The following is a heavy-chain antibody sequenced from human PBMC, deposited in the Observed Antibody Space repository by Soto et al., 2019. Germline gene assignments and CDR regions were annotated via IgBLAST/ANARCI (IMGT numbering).Heavy chain of an antibody. Sequence: PSETLSLTCTVSGGSISSGGYYWSWIRQHPGKGLEWIGYIYYSGSTYYNPSLKSRVTISVDTSKNHFSLKLSSVTAADTAVYYCARIYCTNGVCFSLDAFDIWGQGTMVTVSS. D-gene: IGHD2-8*01. CDR1: GGSISSGGYY. CDR3: ARIYCTNGVCFSLDAFDI. V-gene: IGHV4-31*03. J-gene: IGHJ3*02. CDR2: IYYSGST.